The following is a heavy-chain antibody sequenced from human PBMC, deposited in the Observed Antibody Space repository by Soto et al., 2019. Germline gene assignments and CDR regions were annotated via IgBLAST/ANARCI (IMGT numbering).Heavy chain of an antibody. J-gene: IGHJ4*02. CDR2: ISSSGRTI. V-gene: IGHV3-48*03. CDR1: GFTFSSYE. D-gene: IGHD3-16*02. Sequence: PGGSLRLSCAASGFTFSSYEMNWVRQAPGKGLEWVSYISSSGRTISYADSVKGRFTISRDNAKNSLYLQMYSLRAEDTAVYYCARDSDYVRGNYQTGLDYCGQGPLVTVSS. CDR3: ARDSDYVRGNYQTGLDY.